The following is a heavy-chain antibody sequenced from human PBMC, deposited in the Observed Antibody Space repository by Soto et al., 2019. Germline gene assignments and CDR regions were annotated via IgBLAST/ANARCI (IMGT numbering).Heavy chain of an antibody. J-gene: IGHJ4*02. Sequence: PVGSLRFSCAASGCTFISYAMSWVRQAPGKGLEWVSAISGSGGSTYYADSVKGRFTISRDNSKNTLYLQMNSLRAEDTAVYYCAKDREYFDYWGQGTLVTVSS. CDR1: GCTFISYA. CDR3: AKDREYFDY. V-gene: IGHV3-23*01. CDR2: ISGSGGST.